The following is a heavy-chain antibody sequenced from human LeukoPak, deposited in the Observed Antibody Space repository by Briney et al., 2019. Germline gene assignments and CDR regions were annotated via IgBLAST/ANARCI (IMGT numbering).Heavy chain of an antibody. CDR2: IYHSGST. J-gene: IGHJ6*02. CDR3: ARASPGLSAVFYGLDV. V-gene: IGHV4-31*03. Sequence: PSETLSLTCTASGGSISSGYYYWTWIRQHPGKGLEWIGYIYHSGSTYYNPSLKSRATISVDTSKNQFSLRLSSVTAADTAVYYCARASPGLSAVFYGLDVWGQGTTVTVSS. CDR1: GGSISSGYYY. D-gene: IGHD2-2*01.